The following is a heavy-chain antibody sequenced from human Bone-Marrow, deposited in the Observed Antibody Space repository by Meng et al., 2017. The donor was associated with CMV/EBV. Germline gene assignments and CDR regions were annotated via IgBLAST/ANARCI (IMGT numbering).Heavy chain of an antibody. Sequence: GESLKISCAASGFIFSSYAMHWVRQTPGKGLEWMAVISDDGTNKYYADSVKGRFTMSRDNSRNTLYLQINILRPDDTAVYFCARAALASISPRYEVYLDYWGQGTGVTVSS. CDR3: ARAALASISPRYEVYLDY. J-gene: IGHJ4*01. D-gene: IGHD6-6*01. CDR2: ISDDGTNK. CDR1: GFIFSSYA. V-gene: IGHV3-30*04.